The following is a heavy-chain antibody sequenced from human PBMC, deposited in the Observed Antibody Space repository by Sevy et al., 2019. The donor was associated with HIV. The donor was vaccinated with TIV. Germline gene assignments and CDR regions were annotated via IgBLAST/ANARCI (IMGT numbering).Heavy chain of an antibody. CDR1: GFTVSSNY. Sequence: GGSLRLSCAASGFTVSSNYMSWVRQAPGKGLEWVSGIYSGGSTYYADSVKGRFTISRDNSKNTLYLQMNSLRAEDTAVYYCAREMATVAYYYYGMDVWGQGTTVTVSS. V-gene: IGHV3-53*01. CDR3: AREMATVAYYYYGMDV. D-gene: IGHD4-4*01. J-gene: IGHJ6*02. CDR2: IYSGGST.